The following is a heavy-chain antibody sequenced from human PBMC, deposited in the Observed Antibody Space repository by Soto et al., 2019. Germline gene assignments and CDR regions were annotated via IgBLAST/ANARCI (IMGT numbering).Heavy chain of an antibody. J-gene: IGHJ6*02. V-gene: IGHV1-69*02. D-gene: IGHD5-12*01. Sequence: QVQLVQSGAEVKKPGSSVKVSCKASGGTFSSYTISWVRQAPGQGLEWMGRIIPILGIANYAQKFQGRVTITADKSTSTAYMELSSLRSEDTAVYYCARRSYPSGHGDYYYGMDVWGQGTTVTVSS. CDR2: IIPILGIA. CDR1: GGTFSSYT. CDR3: ARRSYPSGHGDYYYGMDV.